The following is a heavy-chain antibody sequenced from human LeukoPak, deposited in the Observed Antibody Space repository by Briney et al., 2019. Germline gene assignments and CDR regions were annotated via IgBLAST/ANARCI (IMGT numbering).Heavy chain of an antibody. V-gene: IGHV1-2*02. CDR3: ARDLGVGYDFWSGYLDPHFDY. CDR1: GYTFTDYY. CDR2: LNPNTLVT. J-gene: IGHJ4*02. D-gene: IGHD3-3*01. Sequence: ASVKVSCRASGYTFTDYYMHWVRQAPGQGLEWMGWLNPNTLVTNYAQHFQGRVSMTWDTSTSTAYMELRSLRSDDTAVYYCARDLGVGYDFWSGYLDPHFDYWGQGTLVTVSS.